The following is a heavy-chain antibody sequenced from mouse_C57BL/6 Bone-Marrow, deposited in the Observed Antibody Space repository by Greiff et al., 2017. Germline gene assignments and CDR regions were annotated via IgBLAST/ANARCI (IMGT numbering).Heavy chain of an antibody. CDR1: GYTFTDYY. V-gene: IGHV1-26*01. CDR3: ARQTYDYDNY. Sequence: EVQLQQSGPELVKPGASVKISCKASGYTFTDYYMNWVKQSHGKSLEWIGDINPNNGGTSYNQKFKGKATLTVDKSSSTAYMELRSLTSEDSAGYYCARQTYDYDNYWGQGTTLTVSS. D-gene: IGHD2-4*01. CDR2: INPNNGGT. J-gene: IGHJ2*01.